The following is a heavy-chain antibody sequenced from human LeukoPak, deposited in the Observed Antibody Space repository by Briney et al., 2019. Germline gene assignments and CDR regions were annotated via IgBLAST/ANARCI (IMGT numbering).Heavy chain of an antibody. D-gene: IGHD3-22*01. Sequence: PGGSLRLSRAASGFTVSSNYMSWVRQAPGKGLEWVSVIYSGGSTYYADSVKGRFTISRDNSKNTLYLQMNSLRAEDTAVYYCASSRNYYDGSDREAFDIWGQGTMVTVSS. CDR1: GFTVSSNY. CDR3: ASSRNYYDGSDREAFDI. V-gene: IGHV3-53*01. J-gene: IGHJ3*02. CDR2: IYSGGST.